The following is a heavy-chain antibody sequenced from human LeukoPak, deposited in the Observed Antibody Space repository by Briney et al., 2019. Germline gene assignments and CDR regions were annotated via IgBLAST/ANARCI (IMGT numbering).Heavy chain of an antibody. V-gene: IGHV1-2*06. J-gene: IGHJ4*02. Sequence: ASVKVSCKASGYTFTDYYMHWVRQAPGQGLEWMGRINPNSGGANYAQNFQGRVTMTRDTSISTAYVELSRLRSDDTAVYYCARDRVGCSSSMSCLFDYWGQGTLVTVSS. CDR2: INPNSGGA. D-gene: IGHD2-2*01. CDR3: ARDRVGCSSSMSCLFDY. CDR1: GYTFTDYY.